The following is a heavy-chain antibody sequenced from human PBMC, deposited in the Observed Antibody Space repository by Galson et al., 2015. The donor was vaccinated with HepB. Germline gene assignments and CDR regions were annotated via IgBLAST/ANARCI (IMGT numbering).Heavy chain of an antibody. D-gene: IGHD5-24*01. CDR3: ARGEPVRLQVDRGQYYYGMDV. Sequence: SPRLSCAASGFTFSNFAMNWVRQAPGKGLEWVAVISYEGTNKYYADSVRGRFTVSRDNSKNTLYLQMNSLRAEDTAVYYCARGEPVRLQVDRGQYYYGMDVWGQGTTVTVSS. CDR1: GFTFSNFA. CDR2: ISYEGTNK. J-gene: IGHJ6*02. V-gene: IGHV3-30*01.